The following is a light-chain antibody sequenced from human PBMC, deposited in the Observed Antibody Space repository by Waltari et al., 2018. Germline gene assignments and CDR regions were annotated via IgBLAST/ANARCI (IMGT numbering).Light chain of an antibody. CDR1: QSVSRSY. CDR3: QHYGNSRT. J-gene: IGKJ1*01. V-gene: IGKV3-20*01. Sequence: EIVLTQSSGTLSLSPGERATLFCRASQSVSRSYLAWYQQKPGQAPRLLIYGASSRATGIPDRFSGSGSGTDFTLTISRLEPEDFAVYYCQHYGNSRTFGQGTKVEIK. CDR2: GAS.